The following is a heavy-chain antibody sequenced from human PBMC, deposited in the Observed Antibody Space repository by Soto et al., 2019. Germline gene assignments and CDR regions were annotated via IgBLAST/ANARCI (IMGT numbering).Heavy chain of an antibody. J-gene: IGHJ6*02. V-gene: IGHV3-15*07. CDR3: TRRYCCGGSCYPNRYYYGMDV. Sequence: PGGSLRLSCAASGFTFSNAWMNWVRQAPGKGLEWVGRIKSKTDGGTTDYAAPVKGRFTISRDDSKNTLYLQMNSLKTEDTAVYYCTRRYCCGGSCYPNRYYYGMDVWGQGTTVTVSS. CDR2: IKSKTDGGTT. D-gene: IGHD2-15*01. CDR1: GFTFSNAW.